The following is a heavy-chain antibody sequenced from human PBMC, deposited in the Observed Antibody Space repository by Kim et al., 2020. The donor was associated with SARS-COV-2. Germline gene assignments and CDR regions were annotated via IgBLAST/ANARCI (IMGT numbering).Heavy chain of an antibody. J-gene: IGHJ3*02. D-gene: IGHD3-9*01. V-gene: IGHV1-58*01. Sequence: ASAKVSCKTSGFTFTGSAVQWVRQARGQRLEWIGWIAVGSGNTNYAQKFLDRVTITRDMSTSTTYMELSSLTSEDTAVYYCAADGTFDWLSAYTFDIWGQGTLVTVSS. CDR1: GFTFTGSA. CDR3: AADGTFDWLSAYTFDI. CDR2: IAVGSGNT.